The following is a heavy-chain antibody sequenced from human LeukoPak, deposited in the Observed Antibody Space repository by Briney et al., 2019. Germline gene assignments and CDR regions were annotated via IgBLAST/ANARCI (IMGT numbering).Heavy chain of an antibody. Sequence: SETLSLTCTVSGGSISSIIYYWGWIRQPPGKGLEWIGSIYYSGSTYYNPSLKSRVTISVDTSKNQFSLKLSSVTAADTAVYYCAREDDYGDFRDYWGQGTLVTVSS. J-gene: IGHJ4*02. V-gene: IGHV4-39*07. CDR3: AREDDYGDFRDY. D-gene: IGHD4-17*01. CDR1: GGSISSIIYY. CDR2: IYYSGST.